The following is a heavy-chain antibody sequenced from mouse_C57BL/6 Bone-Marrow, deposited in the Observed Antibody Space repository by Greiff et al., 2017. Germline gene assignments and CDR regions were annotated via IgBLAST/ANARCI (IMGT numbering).Heavy chain of an antibody. J-gene: IGHJ3*01. V-gene: IGHV1-64*01. CDR1: GYTFTSYW. D-gene: IGHD4-1*01. Sequence: VKLQESGAELVKPGASVKLSCKASGYTFTSYWMHWVKQRPGQGLEWIGMIHPNSGSTNYNEKFKSKATLTVDKSSSTAYMQLSSLTSEDAAVYYCARGKLGAYWGQGTLVTVSA. CDR3: ARGKLGAY. CDR2: IHPNSGST.